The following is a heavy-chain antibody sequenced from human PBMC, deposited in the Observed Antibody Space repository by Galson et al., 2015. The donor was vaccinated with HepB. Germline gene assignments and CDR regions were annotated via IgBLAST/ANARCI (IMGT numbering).Heavy chain of an antibody. CDR2: ISSNGGST. CDR1: GFSFGSYA. D-gene: IGHD3-22*01. J-gene: IGHJ5*02. CDR3: VRGAKHFYDSSGYPHFNWFDP. V-gene: IGHV3-64D*06. Sequence: SLRLSCAASGFSFGSYAMHWVRQAPGKGLEYVSAISSNGGSTYYADSVKGRFIISRDNSKNTLYLQMSSLRAEDTAVYYCVRGAKHFYDSSGYPHFNWFDPWGQGSLVTVSS.